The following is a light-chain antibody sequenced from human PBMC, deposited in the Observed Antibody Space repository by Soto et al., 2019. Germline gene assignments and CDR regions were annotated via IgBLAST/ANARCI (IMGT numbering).Light chain of an antibody. J-gene: IGKJ2*01. CDR3: QYHTDWPPYT. V-gene: IGKV3-11*01. CDR2: DAS. Sequence: EIVLTQSPATLSLSPGERATLSCRASQSVSTYLAWYQQKPGQAPRLLIYDASNRATGIPARFSGSGSGTDFTLTISSLEPEDLAVYYCQYHTDWPPYTFGQGTTLEI. CDR1: QSVSTY.